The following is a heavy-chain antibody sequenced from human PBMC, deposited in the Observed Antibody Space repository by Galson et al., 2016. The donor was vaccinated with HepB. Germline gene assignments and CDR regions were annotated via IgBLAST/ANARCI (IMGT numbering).Heavy chain of an antibody. J-gene: IGHJ4*02. CDR3: SRDQGISTGIGDY. Sequence: SVKVSCKASGYTFTSYYMHWVRQAPGQGLEWMGIINPTGGTTRYAQKFQGRVTMTRDTSTSTVYMELSSLRSEDTAVYYCSRDQGISTGIGDYWGQGTLVTVSS. V-gene: IGHV1-46*01. CDR1: GYTFTSYY. CDR2: INPTGGTT. D-gene: IGHD3-9*01.